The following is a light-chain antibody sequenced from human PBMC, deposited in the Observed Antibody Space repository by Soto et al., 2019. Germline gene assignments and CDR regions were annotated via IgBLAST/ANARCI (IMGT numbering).Light chain of an antibody. CDR3: CSYAGSSTFYV. J-gene: IGLJ1*01. CDR2: EVS. V-gene: IGLV2-23*02. CDR1: SSDVGSYNL. Sequence: QSVLTQPASVSGFPGQSITISCTGTSSDVGSYNLVSWYQQHPGKAPKLMIYEVSKRPSGVSNRFSGSKSGNTASLTISGLQAEDEADYYCCSYAGSSTFYVFGTGTKVNVL.